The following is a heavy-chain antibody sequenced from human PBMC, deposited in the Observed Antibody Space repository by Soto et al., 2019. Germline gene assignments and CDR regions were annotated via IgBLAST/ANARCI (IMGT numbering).Heavy chain of an antibody. Sequence: PSHSRSVTCAISGTSVSSNLVAWYWIRQSTSRGLDWVGSTYHRSQCHDDYALSVRSRISINPATSKNQCFLQLYSVTPEDTAVYYCARISYSSRAPYFASCGQGTLVTVYS. V-gene: IGHV6-1*01. D-gene: IGHD6-19*01. CDR2: TYHRSQCHD. CDR3: ARISYSSRAPYFAS. CDR1: GTSVSSNLVA. J-gene: IGHJ4*02.